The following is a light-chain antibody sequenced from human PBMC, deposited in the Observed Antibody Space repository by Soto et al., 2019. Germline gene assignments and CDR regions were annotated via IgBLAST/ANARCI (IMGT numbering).Light chain of an antibody. CDR1: KSVSSY. CDR3: PQRGNWPHLT. CDR2: DAS. J-gene: IGKJ4*01. Sequence: EIVLTQSPATLSLSPGERDTLSCRARKSVSSYLACYQQKPGQDPRLLIYDASNRNTDIPARISGSGSGTEFTHTISSLEPEDVEVYYCPQRGNWPHLTLGGGTKVEIK. V-gene: IGKV3-11*01.